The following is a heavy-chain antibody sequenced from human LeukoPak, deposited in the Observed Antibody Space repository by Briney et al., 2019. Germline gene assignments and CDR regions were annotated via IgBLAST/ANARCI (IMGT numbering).Heavy chain of an antibody. CDR2: IIPIFGTA. Sequence: SVKVSCKASGGTFSSYAISWVRQAPGQGLEWMGGIIPIFGTANYAQKFQGRVTISADESTSTAYMELSSLRSEDTAVYYCARDLSMVRGARYRPYNWFGPWGQGTLVTVSS. CDR3: ARDLSMVRGARYRPYNWFGP. D-gene: IGHD3-10*01. CDR1: GGTFSSYA. J-gene: IGHJ5*02. V-gene: IGHV1-69*13.